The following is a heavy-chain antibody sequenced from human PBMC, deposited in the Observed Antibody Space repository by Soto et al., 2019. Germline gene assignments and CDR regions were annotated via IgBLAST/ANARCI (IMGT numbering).Heavy chain of an antibody. V-gene: IGHV2-5*02. D-gene: IGHD6-13*01. CDR3: AHRIAAAGFGY. CDR2: IYWDDDK. CDR1: GFSLSTSGVG. J-gene: IGHJ4*02. Sequence: QITLKESGPTLVKPTQTLTLTCTFSGFSLSTSGVGVGWIRQPPGKALEWLALIYWDDDKRYSPSLKSRLTITKDTSKNQVVLTLTNMDPVATATYSAAHRIAAAGFGYWGQGTLVTVSS.